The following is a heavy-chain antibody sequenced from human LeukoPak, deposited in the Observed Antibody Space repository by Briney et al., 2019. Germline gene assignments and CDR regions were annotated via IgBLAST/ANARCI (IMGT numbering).Heavy chain of an antibody. V-gene: IGHV4-34*01. D-gene: IGHD6-6*01. CDR3: AREISPADSSSAFDY. CDR1: GGSFSGYY. CDR2: INHSGST. Sequence: SETLSLTCAVYGGSFSGYYWSWIRQPPGKGLEWIGEINHSGSTNCNPSLKSRVTISVDTSKNQFSLKLNSVTAADTAIYYCAREISPADSSSAFDYWGQGTLVTVSS. J-gene: IGHJ4*02.